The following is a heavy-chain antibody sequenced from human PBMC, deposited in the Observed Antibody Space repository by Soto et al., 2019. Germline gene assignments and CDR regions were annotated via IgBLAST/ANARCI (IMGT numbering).Heavy chain of an antibody. CDR2: IKQDGSEK. Sequence: GGSLRLSCAASGFTFSSYWMSWVRQAPGKGLEWVANIKQDGSEKYYVDSVKGRFTISRDNAKNSLYLQMNSLRAEDTAVYYCARAGDIVVVVAAPNAFDIWGQGTMVTVSS. D-gene: IGHD2-15*01. V-gene: IGHV3-7*01. CDR3: ARAGDIVVVVAAPNAFDI. CDR1: GFTFSSYW. J-gene: IGHJ3*02.